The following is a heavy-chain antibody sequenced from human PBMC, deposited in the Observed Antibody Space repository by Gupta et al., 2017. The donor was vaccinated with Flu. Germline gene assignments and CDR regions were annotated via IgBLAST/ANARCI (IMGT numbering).Heavy chain of an antibody. Sequence: QVQLVQSGAEVKKPGASVKVSCKASGYTFTGFYMHWVRQAPGQGREWMGWINPNSGGTNYAQKFQGRGTMTRDTSISTAYMELSRLRSDDTAVYYCARDGSITIFGVVSAGYGMDVWGQGTTVTVSS. D-gene: IGHD3-3*01. CDR2: INPNSGGT. V-gene: IGHV1-2*02. J-gene: IGHJ6*02. CDR3: ARDGSITIFGVVSAGYGMDV. CDR1: GYTFTGFY.